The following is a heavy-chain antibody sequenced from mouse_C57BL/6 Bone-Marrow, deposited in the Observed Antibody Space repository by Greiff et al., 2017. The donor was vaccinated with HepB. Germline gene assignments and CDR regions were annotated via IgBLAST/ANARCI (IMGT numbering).Heavy chain of an antibody. CDR3: ARGDGDY. V-gene: IGHV5-17*01. Sequence: EVKLVESGGGLVKPGGSLKLSCAASGFTFSDYGMHWVRQAPEKGLEGVAYISSGSSTIYYADTVKGRFTISRDNAKNTLFLQMTSLRSEDTAMYYCARGDGDYWGQGTTLTVSS. D-gene: IGHD3-3*01. J-gene: IGHJ2*01. CDR2: ISSGSSTI. CDR1: GFTFSDYG.